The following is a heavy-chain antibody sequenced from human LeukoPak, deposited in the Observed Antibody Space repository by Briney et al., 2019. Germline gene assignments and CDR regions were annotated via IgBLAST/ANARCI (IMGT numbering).Heavy chain of an antibody. CDR2: ISGYKGTT. CDR3: ARNYSHDTFDI. D-gene: IGHD2-15*01. Sequence: ASVKVSCKASGYTFTTYGISWVRQAPGQGLEWMGWISGYKGTTSYVQKFQGRVTMAADTSTSTAYMELRSLRSDDTAVYYCARNYSHDTFDIWGQGTMVTVSS. V-gene: IGHV1-18*01. J-gene: IGHJ3*02. CDR1: GYTFTTYG.